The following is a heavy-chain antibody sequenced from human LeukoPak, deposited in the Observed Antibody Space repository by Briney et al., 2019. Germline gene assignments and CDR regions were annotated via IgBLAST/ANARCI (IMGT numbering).Heavy chain of an antibody. J-gene: IGHJ4*02. D-gene: IGHD2/OR15-2a*01. V-gene: IGHV3-23*01. CDR3: AKVVAGNIDYYFDY. Sequence: GGSLRLSCAASGFSFSTYWMHWVRQAPGKGLEWVAGISGTGGSTHYADSVKGRFTISRDNSKNTVYLQMRNLRVEHTAVYYCAKVVAGNIDYYFDYWGQGILVAVSS. CDR2: ISGTGGST. CDR1: GFSFSTYW.